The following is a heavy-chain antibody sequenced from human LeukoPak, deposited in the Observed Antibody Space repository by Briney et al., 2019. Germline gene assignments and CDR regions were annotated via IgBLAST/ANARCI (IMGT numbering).Heavy chain of an antibody. CDR1: GGSLSSYY. J-gene: IGHJ3*02. D-gene: IGHD3-3*01. CDR2: IYYSGST. V-gene: IGHV4-59*01. CDR3: ATHPSTISYRGAFDI. Sequence: SETLSLTCTVSGGSLSSYYWSWIRQPPGKGLEWIGYIYYSGSTNYNPSLKSRVTISVDTSKNQFSLKLSSVTAADTAVYYCATHPSTISYRGAFDIWGQGTMVTVSS.